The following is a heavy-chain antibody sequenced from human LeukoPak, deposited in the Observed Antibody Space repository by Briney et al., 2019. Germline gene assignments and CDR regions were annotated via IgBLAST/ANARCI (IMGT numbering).Heavy chain of an antibody. CDR1: GFTFSSYW. J-gene: IGHJ4*02. CDR2: IKQDGSEK. V-gene: IGHV3-7*01. CDR3: ARDWATMTGTFDY. D-gene: IGHD1/OR15-1a*01. Sequence: GGSLRLSCAASGFTFSSYWMSWVRRAPGKGLEWVANIKQDGSEKYYVDSVKGRFTISRDNAKNSLYLQMNSLRAEDTAVYYCARDWATMTGTFDYRGQGTLVTVSS.